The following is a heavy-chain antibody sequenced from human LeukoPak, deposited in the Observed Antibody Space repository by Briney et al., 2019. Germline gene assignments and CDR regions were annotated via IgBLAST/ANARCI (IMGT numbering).Heavy chain of an antibody. D-gene: IGHD3-22*01. V-gene: IGHV3-23*01. CDR3: ATQPSAYYYDSSGYYYGAFDI. J-gene: IGHJ3*02. CDR1: GFTFSSYA. Sequence: GGSLRLSCAASGFTFSSYAMSWVRQAPGKGLGSVSAISGSGGSTYYADSVKGRFTISRDNSKNTLYLQMNSLRAEDTAVYYCATQPSAYYYDSSGYYYGAFDIWGQGTMVTVSS. CDR2: ISGSGGST.